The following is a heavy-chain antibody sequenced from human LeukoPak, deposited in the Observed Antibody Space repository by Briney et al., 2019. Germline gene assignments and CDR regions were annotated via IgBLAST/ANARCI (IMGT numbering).Heavy chain of an antibody. Sequence: GGSLRLSCAASGFTFSSYGMHWVRQAPGKGLEWVAVIWYDGSNKYYADSVKGRFTISRDSSKNTLYLQMNSLRAEDTAVYYCARDLASIPLNNFDYWGQGTLVTVSS. D-gene: IGHD1/OR15-1a*01. CDR3: ARDLASIPLNNFDY. J-gene: IGHJ4*02. V-gene: IGHV3-33*01. CDR2: IWYDGSNK. CDR1: GFTFSSYG.